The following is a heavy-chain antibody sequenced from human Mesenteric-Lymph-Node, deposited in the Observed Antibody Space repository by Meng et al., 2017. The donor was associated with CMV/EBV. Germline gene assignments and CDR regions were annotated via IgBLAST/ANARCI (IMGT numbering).Heavy chain of an antibody. CDR2: ITSSGSDY. V-gene: IGHV3-48*03. J-gene: IGHJ4*02. D-gene: IGHD6-6*01. CDR1: GFTFSSYE. CDR3: AKTPWAARPDGGFDY. Sequence: GESLKISCAASGFTFSSYEMNWVRQAPGKGLEWVSYITSSGSDYRYADSVKGRFTISRDNSKNTLYLQMNSLRAEDTAVYYCAKTPWAARPDGGFDYWGQGTLVTVSS.